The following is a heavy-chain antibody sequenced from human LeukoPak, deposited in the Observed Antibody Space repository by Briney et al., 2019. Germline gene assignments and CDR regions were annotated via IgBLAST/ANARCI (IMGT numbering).Heavy chain of an antibody. CDR3: ARERSERITIFGDV. J-gene: IGHJ6*04. V-gene: IGHV3-23*01. D-gene: IGHD3-3*01. Sequence: PGGSLRLSCAASGFTFSSYAMSWVRQAPGKGLEWVPAISGSGGITYYADSVKGRFTISRDNAKNSLYLQMNSLRAEDTAVYYCARERSERITIFGDVWGKGTTVTVSS. CDR1: GFTFSSYA. CDR2: ISGSGGIT.